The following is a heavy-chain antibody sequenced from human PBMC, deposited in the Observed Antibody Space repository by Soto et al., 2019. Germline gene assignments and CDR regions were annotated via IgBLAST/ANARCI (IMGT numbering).Heavy chain of an antibody. CDR1: GCSFSSFA. D-gene: IGHD2-21*02. J-gene: IGHJ4*01. CDR2: VIYSGGTT. Sequence: SCAASGCSFSSFAMSWVRQAPGKGLEWVSAVIYSGGTTYYVDSVKGRFTVSRDNSRNTLYLQMEGLRAEDTALYYCAKSRGRLLRLREIYYFDKWGHGTPVPVSP. CDR3: AKSRGRLLRLREIYYFDK. V-gene: IGHV3-23*01.